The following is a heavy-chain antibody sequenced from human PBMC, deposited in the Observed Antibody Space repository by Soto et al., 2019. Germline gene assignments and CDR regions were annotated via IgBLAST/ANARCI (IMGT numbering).Heavy chain of an antibody. D-gene: IGHD3-22*01. J-gene: IGHJ4*02. CDR1: GYTVTAYG. V-gene: IGHV1-18*01. CDR2: VSTNNADT. CDR3: ARELNTDPSAYYSFAY. Sequence: ASVKVSCKTSGYTVTAYGLACLRQAPGQMPEWMGWVSTNNADTNYAQKFQGRVTMTTETSTRTTYMELRSLRSDDTAVYYCARELNTDPSAYYSFAYWGQGTLVTVSS.